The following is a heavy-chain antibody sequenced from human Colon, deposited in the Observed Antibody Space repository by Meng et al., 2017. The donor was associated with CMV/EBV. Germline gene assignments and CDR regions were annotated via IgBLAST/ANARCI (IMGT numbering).Heavy chain of an antibody. V-gene: IGHV4-34*01. J-gene: IGHJ4*02. CDR3: ARGRYSGYFDY. CDR2: INQSGNT. Sequence: LTCDVDGGSCSGYRWSWIRQSPGKGLEWIGEINQSGNTNYNPSLKSRLIISLDTSKNQFSLKSTSVTAADTGVYYCARGRYSGYFDYWGQGTLVTVSS. D-gene: IGHD5-12*01. CDR1: GGSCSGYR.